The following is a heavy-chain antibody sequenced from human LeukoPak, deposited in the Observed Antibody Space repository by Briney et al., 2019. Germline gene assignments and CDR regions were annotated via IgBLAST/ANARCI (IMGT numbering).Heavy chain of an antibody. CDR2: ISGSGGST. J-gene: IGHJ5*02. V-gene: IGHV3-23*01. Sequence: SGGSLRLSCAASGFTFSSYGMSWVRQAPGKGLEWVSAISGSGGSTYYADSVKGRFTISRDNAKNTLYLQMNSLRAEDTAVYYCARARGLGYGDDVRWFDPWGQGTLVTVSS. D-gene: IGHD4-17*01. CDR3: ARARGLGYGDDVRWFDP. CDR1: GFTFSSYG.